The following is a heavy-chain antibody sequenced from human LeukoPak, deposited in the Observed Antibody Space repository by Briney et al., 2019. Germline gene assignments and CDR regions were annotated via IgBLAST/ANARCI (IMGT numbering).Heavy chain of an antibody. CDR2: ISYDGSNK. D-gene: IGHD3-22*01. V-gene: IGHV3-30-3*01. CDR1: GFTFSSYA. CDR3: AREVGNYYDSSGYPGLFDY. Sequence: GRSLRLSCAASGFTFSSYAMHWVRQAPGKGLEWVAVISYDGSNKYYADSVKGRFTISRDNPKNTLYLQMNSLRAEDTAVYYCAREVGNYYDSSGYPGLFDYWGQGTLVTVSS. J-gene: IGHJ4*02.